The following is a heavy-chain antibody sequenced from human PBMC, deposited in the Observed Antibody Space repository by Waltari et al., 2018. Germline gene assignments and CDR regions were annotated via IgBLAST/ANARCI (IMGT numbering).Heavy chain of an antibody. CDR3: ARKFQDRDSSGYYSRGSWYFDL. CDR1: GFTFSSYA. J-gene: IGHJ2*01. Sequence: EVQLVESGGGLVQPGGSLRLSCAASGFTFSSYAMHWVRQAPGKGLEYVSAISSNGGSTYYANSVKGRFTISRDNSKNTLYPQMGSLRAEDMAVYYCARKFQDRDSSGYYSRGSWYFDLWGRGTLVTVSS. CDR2: ISSNGGST. V-gene: IGHV3-64*01. D-gene: IGHD3-22*01.